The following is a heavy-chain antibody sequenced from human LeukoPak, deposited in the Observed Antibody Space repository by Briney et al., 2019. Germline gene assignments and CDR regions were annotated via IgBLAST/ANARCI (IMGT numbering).Heavy chain of an antibody. CDR1: GYTFTSYG. Sequence: GASVKVSCRASGYTFTSYGISWVRQAPGQGLEWMGWISAYNGNTNYAQKLQRRVTMTTDTSTSTAYMELRSLRSDDTAVYYCASMGVTIPFDAFDIWGQGTMVTVSS. J-gene: IGHJ3*02. CDR3: ASMGVTIPFDAFDI. CDR2: ISAYNGNT. D-gene: IGHD2-21*02. V-gene: IGHV1-18*04.